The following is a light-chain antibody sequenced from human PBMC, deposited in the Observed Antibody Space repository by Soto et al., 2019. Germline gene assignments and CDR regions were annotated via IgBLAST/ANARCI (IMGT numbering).Light chain of an antibody. CDR1: QTIYTW. CDR3: QHYTSHSPT. CDR2: DAS. V-gene: IGKV1-5*01. J-gene: IGKJ3*01. Sequence: DIQMTQSPSALSASVGDRVTITCRASQTIYTWVAWYQVKPGIAPKLLIYDASSVESGVPSRFSGXXXXTXXXLTISSLQPEDFATYYCQHYTSHSPTFGPGTKVDL.